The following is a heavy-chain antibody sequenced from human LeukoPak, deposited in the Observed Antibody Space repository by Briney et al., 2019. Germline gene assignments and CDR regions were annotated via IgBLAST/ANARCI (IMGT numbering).Heavy chain of an antibody. Sequence: PSETLALTCTVSGVSISSYYWSWIRQPPGKGLECIGYIYYSGRTNYNPSLKSRVTISVDTSKNQFSLKLSSVTAADTAVYYCARFGGYSYGSAADYWGQGTLVTVSS. CDR1: GVSISSYY. CDR3: ARFGGYSYGSAADY. CDR2: IYYSGRT. D-gene: IGHD5-18*01. J-gene: IGHJ4*02. V-gene: IGHV4-59*01.